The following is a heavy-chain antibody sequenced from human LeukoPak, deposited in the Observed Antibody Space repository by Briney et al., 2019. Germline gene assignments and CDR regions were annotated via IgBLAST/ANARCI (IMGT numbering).Heavy chain of an antibody. Sequence: SETLSLTCTVSGGSISSSSHYWGWIRQPPGKGLEWIGSISNSGSAYYNPSLKSRVTISVDTSNNQFSLKLSSVTAADTAVYYCATTTIRLGYWGQGTLVTVSS. CDR2: ISNSGSA. D-gene: IGHD1-26*01. J-gene: IGHJ4*02. V-gene: IGHV4-39*07. CDR3: ATTTIRLGY. CDR1: GGSISSSSHY.